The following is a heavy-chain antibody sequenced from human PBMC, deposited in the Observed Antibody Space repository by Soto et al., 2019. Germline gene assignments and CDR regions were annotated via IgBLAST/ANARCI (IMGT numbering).Heavy chain of an antibody. CDR3: AHRGEVATIISDAFDI. J-gene: IGHJ3*02. CDR1: GISLSTDAVG. Sequence: QITLKESGPTLVNPTQTLTLTCTFSGISLSTDAVGVAWIRQPPGKALEWLALIYWDDDKRYSPSLKSRLTIIKDTSKNQVVLTMTNMVPVDTATYYCAHRGEVATIISDAFDIWGPGTSVTVSS. CDR2: IYWDDDK. D-gene: IGHD5-12*01. V-gene: IGHV2-5*02.